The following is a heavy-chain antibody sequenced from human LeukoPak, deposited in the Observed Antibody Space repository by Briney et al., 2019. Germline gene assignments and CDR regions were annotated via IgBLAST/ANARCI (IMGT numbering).Heavy chain of an antibody. CDR2: ISNSGGTT. CDR3: ARDERERPPVGDYYGMDV. V-gene: IGHV3-48*04. D-gene: IGHD3-16*01. Sequence: GGSLRLSCAASGFTFSTYWMHWVRQAPGKGLEWVSYISNSGGTTYYADSVKGRFTISRDNAQNSLYLQMNSLRAEDTAVYYCARDERERPPVGDYYGMDVWGQGTTVTVSS. J-gene: IGHJ6*02. CDR1: GFTFSTYW.